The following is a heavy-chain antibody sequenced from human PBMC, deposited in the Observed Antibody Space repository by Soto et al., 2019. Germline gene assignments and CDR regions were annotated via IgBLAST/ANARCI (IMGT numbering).Heavy chain of an antibody. V-gene: IGHV1-24*01. J-gene: IGHJ2*01. CDR1: GCTLTELS. Sequence: ESAVKGSRKDAGCTLTELSMHWVGQAPGKGLEWMGGFDNEGGQTIYAQNFQGRVTMTEETLTDAEYMEMSSPISEDKAVYYGAPEKLVWTSVGRYFDLWGRGTLVTDSS. CDR3: APEKLVWTSVGRYFDL. CDR2: FDNEGGQT. D-gene: IGHD3-16*01.